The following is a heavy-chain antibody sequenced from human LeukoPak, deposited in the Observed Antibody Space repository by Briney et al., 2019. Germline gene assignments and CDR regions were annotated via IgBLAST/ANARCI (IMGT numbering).Heavy chain of an antibody. CDR3: TRVPRDRSSLDS. V-gene: IGHV1-8*01. CDR1: GYNFTSYD. Sequence: ASVRVSCMPSGYNFTSYDINWVRQAPGQGLEWMGWMQPHSGDTGYAQKFQGRVTMTRDTSINSVYMEVSSLRSEDTAVYYCTRVPRDRSSLDSWGQGTLVTVSS. D-gene: IGHD6-6*01. CDR2: MQPHSGDT. J-gene: IGHJ4*02.